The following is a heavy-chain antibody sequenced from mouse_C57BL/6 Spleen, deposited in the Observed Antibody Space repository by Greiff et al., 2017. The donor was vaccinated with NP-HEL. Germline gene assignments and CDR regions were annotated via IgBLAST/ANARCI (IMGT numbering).Heavy chain of an antibody. CDR2: IYPGDGDT. V-gene: IGHV1-82*01. J-gene: IGHJ1*03. CDR1: GYAFSSSW. Sequence: VQLQQSGPELVKPGASVKISCKASGYAFSSSWMNWVKQRPGKGLEWIGRIYPGDGDTNYNGKFKGKATLTADKSSSTAYMQLSSLTSEDSAVYCCARGSSYGYFGVWGTGTTVTVSS. CDR3: ARGSSYGYFGV. D-gene: IGHD1-1*01.